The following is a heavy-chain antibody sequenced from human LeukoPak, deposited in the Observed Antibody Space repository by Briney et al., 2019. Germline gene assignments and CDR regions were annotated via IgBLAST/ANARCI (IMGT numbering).Heavy chain of an antibody. Sequence: GGSLRLSCAASGFTFSTYNMNWVRQAPGKGLEWVSSISSSSSYIYYADSVKGRFTISRDNAKNSLYLQMNSLRAEDTAVYYCARDPIPLETLIVVDYWYFDLWGRGTLVTVSS. V-gene: IGHV3-21*01. CDR1: GFTFSTYN. D-gene: IGHD2-2*01. CDR3: ARDPIPLETLIVVDYWYFDL. J-gene: IGHJ2*01. CDR2: ISSSSSYI.